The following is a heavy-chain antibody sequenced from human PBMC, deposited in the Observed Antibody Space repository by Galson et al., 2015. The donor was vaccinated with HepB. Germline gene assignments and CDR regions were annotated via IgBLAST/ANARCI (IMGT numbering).Heavy chain of an antibody. J-gene: IGHJ6*02. CDR1: GGTFSGYYA. CDR2: LIPIFGTT. D-gene: IGHD3-3*01. Sequence: SVKVSCKASGGTFSGYYAIAWVRQAPGQGLEWMGTLIPIFGTTNNAQKFQGRVAMTADESTTTAYMELSSMKSEDTAIYYCAKSRFLEWVGSSGKEYKYYAMDVWGQGTTVTVSS. V-gene: IGHV1-69*13. CDR3: AKSRFLEWVGSSGKEYKYYAMDV.